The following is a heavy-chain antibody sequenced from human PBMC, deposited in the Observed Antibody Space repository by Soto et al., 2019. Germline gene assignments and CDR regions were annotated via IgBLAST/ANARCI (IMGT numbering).Heavy chain of an antibody. CDR2: INAGNGNT. J-gene: IGHJ6*02. Sequence: QVQLVQSGAEVKKPGASVKVSCKASGYTFTSYAMHWVRQAPGQRLEWMGWINAGNGNTKYSQKFQGRVTITRDTAASTAYMQPSSLTSEDTAVYYCARDRPVVPAVTPYYYYDYGMDVCGQGTTVTVSS. CDR1: GYTFTSYA. D-gene: IGHD2-2*02. CDR3: ARDRPVVPAVTPYYYYDYGMDV. V-gene: IGHV1-3*01.